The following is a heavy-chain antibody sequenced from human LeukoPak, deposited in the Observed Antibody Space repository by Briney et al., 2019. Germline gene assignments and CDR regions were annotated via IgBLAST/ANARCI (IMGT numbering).Heavy chain of an antibody. V-gene: IGHV1-2*02. Sequence: ASVKVSCKASGYTLTGYYMHWVRQAPGQGLEWMGWINPNSGGTNYAQKFQGRVTMTRDTSISTAYMELSRLRSDDTAVYYCARGDSTWIQLWLPYWGQGTLVTVSS. CDR1: GYTLTGYY. D-gene: IGHD5-18*01. J-gene: IGHJ4*02. CDR2: INPNSGGT. CDR3: ARGDSTWIQLWLPY.